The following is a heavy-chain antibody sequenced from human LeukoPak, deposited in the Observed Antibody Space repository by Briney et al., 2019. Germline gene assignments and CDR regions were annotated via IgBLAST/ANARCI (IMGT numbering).Heavy chain of an antibody. V-gene: IGHV1-3*01. D-gene: IGHD5-18*01. Sequence: GWINAGNGNTKYSQKFQGRVTITRDTSASTAYMELSSLRSEDTAVYYCARVAAMVSPPFDYWGQGTLVTVSS. CDR3: ARVAAMVSPPFDY. CDR2: INAGNGNT. J-gene: IGHJ4*02.